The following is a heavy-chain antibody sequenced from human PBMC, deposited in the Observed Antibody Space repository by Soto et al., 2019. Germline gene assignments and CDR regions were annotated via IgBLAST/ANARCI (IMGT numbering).Heavy chain of an antibody. CDR2: IYSGGST. V-gene: IGHV3-53*04. Sequence: EVQLVESGGGLVQPGGSLRLSCAASGFTVSSNYMSWVRQAPGKGLEWVSVIYSGGSTYYADSVKGRFTISRHNSKNTLYLQMNSLGAEDTAVYYCARSEGPSGWHYYYYGMDVWGQGTTVTVSS. CDR3: ARSEGPSGWHYYYYGMDV. D-gene: IGHD6-19*01. CDR1: GFTVSSNY. J-gene: IGHJ6*02.